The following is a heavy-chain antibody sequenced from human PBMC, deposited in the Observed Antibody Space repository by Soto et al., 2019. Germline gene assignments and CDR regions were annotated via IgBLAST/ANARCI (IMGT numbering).Heavy chain of an antibody. CDR3: ASDSGGSCYYY. CDR1: GYTFTSYY. D-gene: IGHD2-15*01. Sequence: ASVKVSCKESGYTFTSYYMHWVRQAPGQGLEWMGIINPSGGSTSSAQKFQGRVTMTRDTSTSTVYMELSSLRSEDTAVYYCASDSGGSCYYYWGQGTLVTVSS. CDR2: INPSGGST. V-gene: IGHV1-46*03. J-gene: IGHJ4*02.